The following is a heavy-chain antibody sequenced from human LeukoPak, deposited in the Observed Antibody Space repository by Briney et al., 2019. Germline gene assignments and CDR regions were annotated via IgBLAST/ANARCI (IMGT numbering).Heavy chain of an antibody. CDR1: DYTFTRYA. V-gene: IGHV1-18*04. J-gene: IGHJ3*02. CDR3: ARALLPREYNYVDDAFDI. CDR2: TSGYNGNT. D-gene: IGHD2/OR15-2a*01. Sequence: ASVKVSCKASDYTFTRYAFSWVRQAPGQGLEWMGWTSGYNGNTKYAQKYQGRVTMTTDTSTSTAYMELRRLRSDDTAVYYCARALLPREYNYVDDAFDIWGQGTMVTVSS.